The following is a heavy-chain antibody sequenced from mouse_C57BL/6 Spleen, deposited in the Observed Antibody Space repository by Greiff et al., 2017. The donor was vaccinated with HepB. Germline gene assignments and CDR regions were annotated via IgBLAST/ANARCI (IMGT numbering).Heavy chain of an antibody. V-gene: IGHV1-59*01. D-gene: IGHD2-1*01. CDR1: GYTFTSYW. Sequence: LQQPGAELVRPGTSVKLSCKASGYTFTSYWMHWVKQRPGQGLEWIGVIDPSDSYTNYNQKFKGKATLTVDTSSSTAYMQLSSLTSEDSAVYYCARRGGNHEGFAYWCQGTLVTVSA. CDR3: ARRGGNHEGFAY. CDR2: IDPSDSYT. J-gene: IGHJ3*01.